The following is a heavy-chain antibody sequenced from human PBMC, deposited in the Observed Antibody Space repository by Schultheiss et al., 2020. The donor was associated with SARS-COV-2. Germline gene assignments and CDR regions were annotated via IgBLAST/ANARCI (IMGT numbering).Heavy chain of an antibody. Sequence: GESLKISCAASRFTFSSYAMHWVRRAPGKGLEWVASIDVTGTIYYAGSVQGRFTVSRENAKNSFYLQMNSLRAGDTALYYCATYSHQFHGFDFWGQGTMVTVSS. CDR2: IDVTGTI. D-gene: IGHD2-15*01. V-gene: IGHV3-13*01. CDR3: ATYSHQFHGFDF. J-gene: IGHJ3*01. CDR1: RFTFSSYA.